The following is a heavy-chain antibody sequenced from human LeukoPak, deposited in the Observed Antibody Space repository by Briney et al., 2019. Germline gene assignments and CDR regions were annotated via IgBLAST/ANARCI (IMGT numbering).Heavy chain of an antibody. J-gene: IGHJ4*02. Sequence: SETLSLTCTVSGGSISSYYWNWIRQPPGKGLEWIGYVYYNGPTNYNPSLKSRVVISVDTSKNQLSLKLSSVTAADTAVYYCARGYDNVDYWGQGTLVTVSS. V-gene: IGHV4-59*08. CDR1: GGSISSYY. D-gene: IGHD3-22*01. CDR3: ARGYDNVDY. CDR2: VYYNGPT.